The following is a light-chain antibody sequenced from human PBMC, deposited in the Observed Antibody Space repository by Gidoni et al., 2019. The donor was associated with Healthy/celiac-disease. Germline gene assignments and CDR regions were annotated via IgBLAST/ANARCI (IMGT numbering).Light chain of an antibody. CDR3: QAWDSSTVV. J-gene: IGLJ2*01. Sequence: SYELTQPPSVSVSPGQTASITCSGDKLGDKYACWYQQKPGQSPVLVIYHDSKRPSGIPERFSGSNSGNTATLPISGTQALYEADYYCQAWDSSTVVFGGGTKLTVL. CDR1: KLGDKY. CDR2: HDS. V-gene: IGLV3-1*01.